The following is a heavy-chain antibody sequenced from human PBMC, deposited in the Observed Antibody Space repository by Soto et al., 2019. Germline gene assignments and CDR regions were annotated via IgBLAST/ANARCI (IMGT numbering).Heavy chain of an antibody. CDR1: GFTFDDYA. Sequence: GGSLRLSCAASGFTFDDYAMRWVRQAPGKGLEWVSLISGDGGSTYNADSVKGRFTISRDNSKNSLYLQMNSLRTEDTALYYCAKERPSGYSSDWSYYYGMDVWGQGTTVTVSS. D-gene: IGHD6-19*01. CDR3: AKERPSGYSSDWSYYYGMDV. CDR2: ISGDGGST. J-gene: IGHJ6*02. V-gene: IGHV3-43*02.